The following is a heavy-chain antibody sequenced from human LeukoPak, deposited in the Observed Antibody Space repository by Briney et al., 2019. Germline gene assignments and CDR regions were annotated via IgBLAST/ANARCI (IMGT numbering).Heavy chain of an antibody. Sequence: GGSLRLSCAASGFTFSSSAMSWVRQAPGKGLEWVSAISNNGGYTYYADSVQGRYTISRDNSKNTLSLQMNSLRAADTAVYYCAKVGLRDGYSYASWGQGTLITVSS. CDR1: GFTFSSSA. V-gene: IGHV3-23*01. CDR2: ISNNGGYT. J-gene: IGHJ5*02. D-gene: IGHD5-24*01. CDR3: AKVGLRDGYSYAS.